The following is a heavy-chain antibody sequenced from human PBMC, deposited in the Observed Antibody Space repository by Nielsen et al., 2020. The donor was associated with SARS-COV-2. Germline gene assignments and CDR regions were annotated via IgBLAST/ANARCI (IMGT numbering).Heavy chain of an antibody. CDR1: GFTFSSYA. Sequence: GESLKISCAASGFTFSSYAMHWVRQAPGKGLEWVAVISYDGSNKYYADSVKGRFTISRDNSKNTLYLQMNSLRAEDTAVYYCARGRSGSYYDFYYYWGQGTLVTVSS. J-gene: IGHJ4*02. CDR3: ARGRSGSYYDFYYY. D-gene: IGHD3-10*01. CDR2: ISYDGSNK. V-gene: IGHV3-30-3*01.